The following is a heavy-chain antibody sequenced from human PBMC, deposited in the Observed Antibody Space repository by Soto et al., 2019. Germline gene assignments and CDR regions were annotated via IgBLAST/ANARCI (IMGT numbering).Heavy chain of an antibody. V-gene: IGHV1-69*01. J-gene: IGHJ4*02. D-gene: IGHD3-22*01. CDR3: ARGWGYDSSYYYYAY. Sequence: QVQLVQSGAEVRKPGSSVKVSCKASGGTFSRHAISWVRQAPGQGLEWMGGIIPMFGTANHAQKFQGRVTIIADESTSTAYMELSSLRSEDTAIYYCARGWGYDSSYYYYAYWGQGTVVIVSS. CDR1: GGTFSRHA. CDR2: IIPMFGTA.